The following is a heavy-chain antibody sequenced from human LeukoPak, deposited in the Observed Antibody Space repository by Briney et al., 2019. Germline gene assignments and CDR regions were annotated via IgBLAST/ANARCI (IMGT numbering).Heavy chain of an antibody. V-gene: IGHV3-7*04. CDR2: IKQDGSEK. Sequence: GGSLRLSCAASGFTCSSYWMSWVRQAPGKGLEGVANIKQDGSEKYYVDSVRGRFTMSRDNAKNSLYLQMNSVRAEDTAVYSCARSAAADFDYWGQGTLVTVSS. J-gene: IGHJ4*02. CDR1: GFTCSSYW. CDR3: ARSAAADFDY. D-gene: IGHD6-13*01.